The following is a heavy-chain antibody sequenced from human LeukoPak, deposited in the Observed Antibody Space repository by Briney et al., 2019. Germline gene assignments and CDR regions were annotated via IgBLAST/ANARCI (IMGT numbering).Heavy chain of an antibody. CDR3: ARERGNYDILTDYYEGNWFDP. J-gene: IGHJ5*02. V-gene: IGHV1-2*02. Sequence: ASVKVSCKASGYTFTGYYLHWVRQAPGQGLEWMGWINPNSGGTNHAQNFQGRGTMTRDTSISTAYMELSNLRSVDTAVYYCARERGNYDILTDYYEGNWFDPWGQGTLVTVSS. CDR2: INPNSGGT. D-gene: IGHD3-9*01. CDR1: GYTFTGYY.